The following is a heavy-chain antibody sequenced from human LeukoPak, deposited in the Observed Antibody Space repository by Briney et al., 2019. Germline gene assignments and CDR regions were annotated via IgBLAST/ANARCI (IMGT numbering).Heavy chain of an antibody. CDR2: ISGSGGST. CDR3: AKDPKVETYYDILTGYYIPLHYFDY. CDR1: GFTFSSYA. Sequence: PGGSLRLSCAASGFTFSSYAMSWVRQAPGKGLEWVSAISGSGGSTYYADSVKGRFTISRDNSKNTLYLQMNSLRAEDTAVYYCAKDPKVETYYDILTGYYIPLHYFDYWGQGTLVTVSS. J-gene: IGHJ4*02. V-gene: IGHV3-23*01. D-gene: IGHD3-9*01.